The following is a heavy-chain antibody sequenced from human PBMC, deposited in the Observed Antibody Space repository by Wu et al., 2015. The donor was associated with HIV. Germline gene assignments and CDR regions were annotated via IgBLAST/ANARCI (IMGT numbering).Heavy chain of an antibody. CDR1: GGTFSSYA. J-gene: IGHJ6*03. V-gene: IGHV1-69*12. CDR3: ARGRATYNYYYYYYMDV. D-gene: IGHD2-2*02. Sequence: QVQLVQSGAEVKKPGSSVKVSCKASGGTFSSYAISWVRQAPGQGLEWMGGIIPIFGTANYAQKFQGRVTITADESTSTAYMELSSLRSEDTAVYYCARGRATYNYYYYYYMDVWGKGDHGHRLL. CDR2: IIPIFGTA.